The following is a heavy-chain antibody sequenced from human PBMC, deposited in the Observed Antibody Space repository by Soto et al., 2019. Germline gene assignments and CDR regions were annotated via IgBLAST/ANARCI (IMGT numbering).Heavy chain of an antibody. D-gene: IGHD5-18*01. V-gene: IGHV4-59*01. J-gene: IGHJ4*02. CDR3: ARGRIQLWYPFDY. CDR2: IYYSGST. CDR1: GFTFSDYW. Sequence: GSLRLSCAVSGFTFSDYWMSWIRQPPGKGLEWIGYIYYSGSTNYNPSLKSRVTISVDTSKNQFSLKLSSVTAADTAVYYCARGRIQLWYPFDYWGQGTLVTVSS.